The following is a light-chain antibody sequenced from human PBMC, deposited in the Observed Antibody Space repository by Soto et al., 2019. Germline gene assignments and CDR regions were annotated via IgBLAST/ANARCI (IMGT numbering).Light chain of an antibody. CDR2: GAS. J-gene: IGKJ5*01. CDR3: QQYGTSAPIT. V-gene: IGKV3-20*01. CDR1: QSVSSNY. Sequence: EIVLTQSPGTLSLSPGERATLSCRASQSVSSNYLAWYQQKPGQAPSLLIYGASSRATGIPDRFSGNGSGTDFTLTISRLEPEDFGMYYCQQYGTSAPITFGQGTRVEIE.